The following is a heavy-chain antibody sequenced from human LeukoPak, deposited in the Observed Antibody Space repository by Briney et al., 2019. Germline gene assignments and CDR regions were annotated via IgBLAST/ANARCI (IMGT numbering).Heavy chain of an antibody. CDR2: ISYDGVNK. D-gene: IGHD5-12*01. CDR1: GFTFSSYS. V-gene: IGHV3-30-3*01. CDR3: ARGAGYSGYYYAFDI. J-gene: IGHJ3*02. Sequence: PGGSLRLSCAASGFTFSSYSMHWVRQAPGKGLEWVAVISYDGVNKYYADSVKGRFTISRDNAKNSLYLQTNSLRAEDTAVYYCARGAGYSGYYYAFDIWGQGTMVTVSS.